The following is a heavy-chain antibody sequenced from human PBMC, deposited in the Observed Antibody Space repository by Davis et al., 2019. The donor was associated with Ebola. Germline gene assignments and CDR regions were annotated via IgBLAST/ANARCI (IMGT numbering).Heavy chain of an antibody. J-gene: IGHJ5*02. Sequence: SETLSLTCTVSGASISTGDHYWSWIRHLPGMGLEYIGYIYYRGYTYYNPSLKSRVIMSVDTSKNQFSLKLRSLTAADTAVYYCARGEATAVFSYNWFDPWGQGTLVTVSS. CDR2: IYYRGYT. CDR3: ARGEATAVFSYNWFDP. V-gene: IGHV4-31*03. CDR1: GASISTGDHY. D-gene: IGHD6-13*01.